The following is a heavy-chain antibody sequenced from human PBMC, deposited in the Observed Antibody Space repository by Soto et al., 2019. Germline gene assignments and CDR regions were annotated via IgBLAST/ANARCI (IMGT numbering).Heavy chain of an antibody. CDR2: IYYSGST. CDR1: GGSISSYY. J-gene: IGHJ4*02. CDR3: ARHHDS. V-gene: IGHV4-59*08. Sequence: QVQLQESGPGLVKPSETLSLTCTVSGGSISSYYWSWIRQPPGKGLEWIGYIYYSGSTNYNPSLRSXXTTPVDTSMNQFSLKLSSVTAADTAVYSCARHHDSWGQGTLVTVSS.